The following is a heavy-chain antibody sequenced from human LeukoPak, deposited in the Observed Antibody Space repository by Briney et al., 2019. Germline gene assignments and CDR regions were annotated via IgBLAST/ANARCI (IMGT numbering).Heavy chain of an antibody. Sequence: PSETRSLTCTVSGGSISSYYWSWIRQTPGTGLEWICYIYHTGSTKYNPSLKSRLIISVDTSKNHFSLMLSSVTAADTAVYYCATGLPNFDILTGKNSNYHYYYMDVWGKGTTVTVSS. CDR2: IYHTGST. CDR3: ATGLPNFDILTGKNSNYHYYYMDV. CDR1: GGSISSYY. D-gene: IGHD3-9*01. V-gene: IGHV4-59*01. J-gene: IGHJ6*03.